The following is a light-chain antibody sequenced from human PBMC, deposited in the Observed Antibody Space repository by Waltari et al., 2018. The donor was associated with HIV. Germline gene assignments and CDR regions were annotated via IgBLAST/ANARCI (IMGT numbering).Light chain of an antibody. CDR3: ATWDDSLSGPV. CDR2: RSN. J-gene: IGLJ3*02. V-gene: IGLV1-47*01. CDR1: SSNIGSNY. Sequence: QSVLTQPPSASGTPGQRVTISCSGSSSNIGSNYVYWYQQLPGTAPKVLIYRSNKRPSGVPDRFSGAKSGTSASLAISALRSEDEADYYWATWDDSLSGPVFGGGTKLTVL.